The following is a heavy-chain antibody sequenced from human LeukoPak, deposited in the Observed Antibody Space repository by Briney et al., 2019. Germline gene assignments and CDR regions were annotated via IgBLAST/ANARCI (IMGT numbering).Heavy chain of an antibody. CDR2: ISSSSSYI. V-gene: IGHV3-21*01. CDR3: AREPLYGKVDY. Sequence: GGSLRLSCAASGFTFSSYSMNWVSQAPGKGLEWVSSISSSSSYIYYADSVKGRFTISRDNAKNSLYLQMNSLRAEDTAVYYCAREPLYGKVDYWGQGTLVTVSS. J-gene: IGHJ4*02. CDR1: GFTFSSYS. D-gene: IGHD4-17*01.